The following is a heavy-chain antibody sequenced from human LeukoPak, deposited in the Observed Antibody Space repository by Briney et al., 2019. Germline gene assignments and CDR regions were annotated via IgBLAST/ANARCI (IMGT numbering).Heavy chain of an antibody. J-gene: IGHJ3*02. D-gene: IGHD2-15*01. CDR1: GYTFTGYY. Sequence: ASVKVSCKASGYTFTGYYMHWVRQAPGQGLEWMGWINLNSGGTSYAQNFQGRVTMTRDTSISTAYMELSRLRSDDTAVYYCAAGRGYCSGGSCYGDDSFDIWGQGTMVTVSS. CDR3: AAGRGYCSGGSCYGDDSFDI. CDR2: INLNSGGT. V-gene: IGHV1-2*02.